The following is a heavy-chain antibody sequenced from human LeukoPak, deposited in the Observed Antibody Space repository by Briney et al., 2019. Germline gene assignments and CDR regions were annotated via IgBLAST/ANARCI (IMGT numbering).Heavy chain of an antibody. V-gene: IGHV1-69*05. CDR3: ARGSYYYDSSGYTAKYSYYYYMDV. CDR2: IIPICGTA. J-gene: IGHJ6*03. CDR1: GGTFSSYA. D-gene: IGHD3-22*01. Sequence: GASVKVSCKASGGTFSSYAISWVRQAPGQGLEWMGGIIPICGTANYAQKFQGRVTITKDESTSTAYMELSSLRSEDTAVYYCARGSYYYDSSGYTAKYSYYYYMDVWGKGTPVTVSS.